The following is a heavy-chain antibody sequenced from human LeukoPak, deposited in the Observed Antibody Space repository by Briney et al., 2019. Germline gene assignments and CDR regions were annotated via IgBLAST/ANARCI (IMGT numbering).Heavy chain of an antibody. CDR1: GFTFSSYA. D-gene: IGHD6-19*01. J-gene: IGHJ4*02. CDR3: ARDLPVAGTFVWGALPTRSFDY. CDR2: ISGSGGST. Sequence: AGGSLRLSCAASGFTFSSYAMSWVRQAPGKGLEWVSAISGSGGSTYYADSVKGRFTISRDNAKNSLYLQMNSLRAEDTAVYYCARDLPVAGTFVWGALPTRSFDYWGQGTLVTVSS. V-gene: IGHV3-23*01.